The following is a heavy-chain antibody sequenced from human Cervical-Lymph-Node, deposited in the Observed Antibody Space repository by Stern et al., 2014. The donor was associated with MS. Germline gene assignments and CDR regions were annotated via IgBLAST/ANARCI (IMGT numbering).Heavy chain of an antibody. J-gene: IGHJ4*02. D-gene: IGHD6-13*01. CDR2: IYSSGTT. CDR3: ARDGEYSSTWYIVGY. Sequence: QVQLVESGPGLVKPSQTLSLTCSVSGGSISSGSHYWSWIRQPAGKGLEWIGRIYSSGTTKYNPSLKSRVTMSLDTSKNEFPLTLTSVTAADTAVYYCARDGEYSSTWYIVGYWGQGTLVTVSS. V-gene: IGHV4-61*02. CDR1: GGSISSGSHY.